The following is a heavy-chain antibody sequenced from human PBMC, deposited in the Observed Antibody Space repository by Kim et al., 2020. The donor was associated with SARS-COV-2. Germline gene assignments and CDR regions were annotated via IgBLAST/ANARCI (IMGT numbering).Heavy chain of an antibody. CDR3: AKAHPYYYDSSGYIGYFGY. J-gene: IGHJ4*03. D-gene: IGHD3-22*01. CDR2: ISGSGGST. CDR1: GFTFSSYA. V-gene: IGHV3-23*01. Sequence: GGSLRLSCAASGFTFSSYAMSWVRQAPGKGLEWVSAISGSGGSTYYADSVKGRFTISRDNSKNTLYLQMNSLRAEDTAVYYCAKAHPYYYDSSGYIGYFGYWGEGSLGTVSP.